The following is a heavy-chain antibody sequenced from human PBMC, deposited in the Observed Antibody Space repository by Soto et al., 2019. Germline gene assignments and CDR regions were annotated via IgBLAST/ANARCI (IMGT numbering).Heavy chain of an antibody. CDR2: VYHSGAT. CDR1: GGSISTSDYT. Sequence: PSETLSLTCAVSGGSISTSDYTWSWIRQPPGRGLEWIGSVYHSGATHYIPSLKNRLTMSLDKSKNQFSLDLTSVTAADTAVYYCVRERTIFGVAPGGGVDVWGQGTTVTV. D-gene: IGHD3-3*01. J-gene: IGHJ6*02. V-gene: IGHV4-30-2*01. CDR3: VRERTIFGVAPGGGVDV.